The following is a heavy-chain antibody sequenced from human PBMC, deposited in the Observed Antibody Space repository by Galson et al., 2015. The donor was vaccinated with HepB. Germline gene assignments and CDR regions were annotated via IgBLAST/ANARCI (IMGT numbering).Heavy chain of an antibody. Sequence: DGSNKYYADSVRGRFTISRDNSKNTLFLEMTSLRVEDTAVYFCATARGGYFDSSGFSNWGQGTLVTVSS. V-gene: IGHV3-30*07. CDR3: ATARGGYFDSSGFSN. J-gene: IGHJ4*02. D-gene: IGHD3-22*01. CDR2: DGSNK.